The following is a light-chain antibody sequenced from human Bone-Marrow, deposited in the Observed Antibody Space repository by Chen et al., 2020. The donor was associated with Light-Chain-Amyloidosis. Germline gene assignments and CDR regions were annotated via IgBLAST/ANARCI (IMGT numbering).Light chain of an antibody. Sequence: QSVLTQPPSVSAAPGQKVTISCPGSNSNIGINYVSWYQQLPGTSPKLLIYENNQRPSAIPDRFSDSKSGTSATLGVAGLQTGDEADYYCATWDSSLTVWMFGGGTKLTVL. CDR3: ATWDSSLTVWM. CDR2: ENN. J-gene: IGLJ3*02. CDR1: NSNIGINY. V-gene: IGLV1-51*02.